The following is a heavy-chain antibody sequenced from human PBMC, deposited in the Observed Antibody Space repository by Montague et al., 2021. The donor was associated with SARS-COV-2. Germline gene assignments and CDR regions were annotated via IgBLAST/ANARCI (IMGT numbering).Heavy chain of an antibody. Sequence: SLRLSCAASGFTFTSHPMSWVRQAPGKGLEWVSGISGSGESTYYADSVKGRFTVSRDNSKNTLYLQMNSLRAEDTAVYYCTRALSFSNWFDPWGQGTLVTVSS. CDR3: TRALSFSNWFDP. J-gene: IGHJ5*02. V-gene: IGHV3-23*01. D-gene: IGHD2-2*01. CDR2: ISGSGEST. CDR1: GFTFTSHP.